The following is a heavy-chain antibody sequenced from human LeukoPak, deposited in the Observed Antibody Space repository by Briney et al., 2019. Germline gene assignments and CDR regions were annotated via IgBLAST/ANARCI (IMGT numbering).Heavy chain of an antibody. Sequence: ASVKVSCKPSGYTFTSYGISWVRQAPGQGLEWMGWIRVYNGDTDYAQKFKGRVTMTTDTSTNTAYMELRSLGSDDTAVYYCARGGSRVTTINILDYWGQGALVTVSS. D-gene: IGHD5-24*01. V-gene: IGHV1-18*01. CDR1: GYTFTSYG. CDR3: ARGGSRVTTINILDY. CDR2: IRVYNGDT. J-gene: IGHJ4*02.